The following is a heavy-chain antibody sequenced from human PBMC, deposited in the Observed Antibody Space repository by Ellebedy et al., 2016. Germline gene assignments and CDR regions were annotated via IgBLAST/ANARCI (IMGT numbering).Heavy chain of an antibody. CDR2: ISGTGTST. CDR3: VAALDY. CDR1: GFTFSNFA. V-gene: IGHV3-23*01. Sequence: GESLKISXAASGFTFSNFAMTWVRQAPGKGLEWVSSISGTGTSTLYADSVRGRFTISRDNSKNTLYLQMNSLRGDDTAVYYCVAALDYWGQGTLVTVS. J-gene: IGHJ4*02. D-gene: IGHD6-25*01.